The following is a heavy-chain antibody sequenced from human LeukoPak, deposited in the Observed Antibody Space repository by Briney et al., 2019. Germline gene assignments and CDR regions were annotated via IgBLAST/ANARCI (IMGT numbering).Heavy chain of an antibody. V-gene: IGHV4-39*01. J-gene: IGHJ4*02. D-gene: IGHD2-21*02. CDR3: ARRALSGDEGIY. Sequence: PSETPSLTCTVSDGSISSSSYYWGWIRQPPGKGLEWIGSIYYGGRTYYNPSLKSRGTISVDTSKTQVSLKLSSLTAADTAVYYCARRALSGDEGIYWGQGTLVTVSS. CDR2: IYYGGRT. CDR1: DGSISSSSYY.